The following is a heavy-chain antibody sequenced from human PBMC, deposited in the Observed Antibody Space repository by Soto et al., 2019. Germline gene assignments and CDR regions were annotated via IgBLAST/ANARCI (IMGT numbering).Heavy chain of an antibody. Sequence: PSETLSLTCTVSGGSINSGGYSWSWIRQPQGKDLEWIGYMYHSGSTYYNLSLKSRVTISVDRSKNQFSLKLSSVTAADTAEYYCASVPDYWGQGNLVTVSS. CDR2: MYHSGST. CDR3: ASVPDY. D-gene: IGHD2-2*01. CDR1: GGSINSGGYS. V-gene: IGHV4-30-2*01. J-gene: IGHJ4*02.